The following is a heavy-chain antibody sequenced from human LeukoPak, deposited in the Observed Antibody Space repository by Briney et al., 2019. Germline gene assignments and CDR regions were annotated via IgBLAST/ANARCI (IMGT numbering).Heavy chain of an antibody. Sequence: ASVKVSCKASGYTFTSYGISWVRQAPGQGLEWMGWISAYNSNTNYAQKLQGRVTMTTDTSTSTAYMELRSLRSDDTAVYYCARDRRLRYFDWSSYYYYGMDVWGQGTTVTVSS. CDR3: ARDRRLRYFDWSSYYYYGMDV. V-gene: IGHV1-18*01. J-gene: IGHJ6*02. CDR1: GYTFTSYG. D-gene: IGHD3-9*01. CDR2: ISAYNSNT.